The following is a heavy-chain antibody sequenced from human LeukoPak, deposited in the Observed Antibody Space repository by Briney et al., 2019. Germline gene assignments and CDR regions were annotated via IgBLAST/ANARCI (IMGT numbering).Heavy chain of an antibody. J-gene: IGHJ5*02. D-gene: IGHD2-2*01. CDR1: GYTFTSYG. V-gene: IGHV1-18*01. CDR2: ISAYNGNT. CDR3: ARSRTSSSTAWFDP. Sequence: GASVKVSCKASGYTFTSYGISWVRQAPGQGLEWMGWISAYNGNTNYAQKLQGRVTMTTDTSTSTAYMELRSLRSDDTAVYYCARSRTSSSTAWFDPWGQGTLVTVSS.